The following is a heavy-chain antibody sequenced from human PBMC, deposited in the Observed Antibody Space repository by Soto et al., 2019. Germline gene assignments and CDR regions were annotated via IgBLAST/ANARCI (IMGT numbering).Heavy chain of an antibody. CDR1: GYTFTGYD. CDR2: MNPNSCNT. J-gene: IGHJ4*02. Sequence: QAQLVQSGAEVKKPGASVKVSCKASGYTFTGYDINWVRQATGQGLEWMGWMNPNSCNTGYAQNSQGRVTMTRDNSITTAYMELTSLRDDDSAVYYCAGEKVGTTGIDFWGQGTLVTVSS. CDR3: AGEKVGTTGIDF. V-gene: IGHV1-8*01. D-gene: IGHD1-26*01.